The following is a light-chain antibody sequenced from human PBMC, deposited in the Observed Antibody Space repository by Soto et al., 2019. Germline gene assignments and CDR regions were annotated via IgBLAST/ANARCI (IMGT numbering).Light chain of an antibody. CDR3: EQYGSSPPSIT. V-gene: IGKV3-20*01. CDR1: QSVSRSN. CDR2: GTS. J-gene: IGKJ1*01. Sequence: EIGLTQSPDTLSLSPGERATVSCRASQSVSRSNLAWYHHKPGQAPRLLIYGTSNRATGIPDRFTGSGSGTDLTLTISSLEPEDFAVYYCEQYGSSPPSITFGQGTKVDIK.